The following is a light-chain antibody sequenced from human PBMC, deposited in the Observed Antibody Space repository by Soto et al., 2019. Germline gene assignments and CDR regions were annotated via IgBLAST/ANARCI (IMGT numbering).Light chain of an antibody. J-gene: IGKJ2*01. Sequence: EIVVTQSPGTLSLSPGERATLSCRASQSVSSRDLAWYQQKPGQAPRLLIYATSSRADGIPDRFSGSGSGTDFTLTISRLEPEDFAVYYCQQYDNSPGYTFGQGTKLEIK. CDR1: QSVSSRD. V-gene: IGKV3-20*01. CDR3: QQYDNSPGYT. CDR2: ATS.